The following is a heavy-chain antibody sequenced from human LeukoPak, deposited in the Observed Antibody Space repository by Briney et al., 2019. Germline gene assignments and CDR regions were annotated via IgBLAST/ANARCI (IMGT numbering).Heavy chain of an antibody. J-gene: IGHJ4*02. D-gene: IGHD1-26*01. V-gene: IGHV3-9*01. Sequence: GGSLRLSCAASGFTFNDYAMHWVRQAPGKGLEWVSGISWNSGSIGYADSVKGRFTISRDNAKNSLYLQMNSLRAEDTALYYCAKDMRVYYGGATTSFDYWGQGTLVTVSS. CDR1: GFTFNDYA. CDR2: ISWNSGSI. CDR3: AKDMRVYYGGATTSFDY.